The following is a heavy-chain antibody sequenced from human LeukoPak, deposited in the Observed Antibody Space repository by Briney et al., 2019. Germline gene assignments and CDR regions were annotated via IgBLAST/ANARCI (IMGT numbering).Heavy chain of an antibody. V-gene: IGHV3-48*04. Sequence: GGSLRLSCAASGFTFSSYSMNWVRQAPGKGLEWVSYISSSSSTIYYADSVKGRFTISRANAKNSLYLQMNILRAEDTAVYYCARGLRLGEYWFDTWGQGPLVTVSS. CDR3: ARGLRLGEYWFDT. CDR1: GFTFSSYS. CDR2: ISSSSSTI. D-gene: IGHD3-16*01. J-gene: IGHJ5*02.